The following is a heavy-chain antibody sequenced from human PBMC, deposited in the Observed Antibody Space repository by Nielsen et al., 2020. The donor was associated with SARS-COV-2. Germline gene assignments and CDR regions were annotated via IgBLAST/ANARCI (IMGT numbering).Heavy chain of an antibody. CDR1: GFTFSDYY. CDR3: AREPVVPAAIGLGYGMDV. V-gene: IGHV3-11*01. Sequence: SLKISCAASGFTFSDYYMSWIRQAPGKGLEWVSYISSSGSTIYYADSVKGRFTISRDNAKNSLYLQMNSLRAEDTAVYYCAREPVVPAAIGLGYGMDVWGQGTTVTVSS. J-gene: IGHJ6*02. D-gene: IGHD2-2*01. CDR2: ISSSGSTI.